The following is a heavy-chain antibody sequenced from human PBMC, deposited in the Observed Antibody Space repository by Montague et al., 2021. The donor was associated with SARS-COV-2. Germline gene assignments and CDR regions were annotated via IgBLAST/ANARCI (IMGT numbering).Heavy chain of an antibody. Sequence: SETLSLTCTVSGGSISSSSYFWGWIRQPPGKGLEWIGSIYYSGSTYYNPSLKSRVTISVDTSKNQFSLKLSSVTAADTAVFYCARKTSRGPTIFGVVTASYCFDYWGQGTLVTVSS. CDR1: GGSISSSSYF. V-gene: IGHV4-39*01. CDR3: ARKTSRGPTIFGVVTASYCFDY. D-gene: IGHD3-3*01. J-gene: IGHJ4*02. CDR2: IYYSGST.